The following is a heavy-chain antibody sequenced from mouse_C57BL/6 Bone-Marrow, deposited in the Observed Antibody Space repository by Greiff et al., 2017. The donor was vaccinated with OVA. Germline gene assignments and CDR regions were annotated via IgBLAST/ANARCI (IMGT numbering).Heavy chain of an antibody. CDR2: IYPGSGNT. Sequence: QVQLKESGAELVRPGASVKLSCKASGYTFTDYYINWVKQRPGQGLEWIARIYPGSGNTYYNEKFKGKATLTAEKSSSTAYMQLSSLTSEDSAVYFCARWGDYDGPGDYWGQGTSVTVSS. CDR1: GYTFTDYY. CDR3: ARWGDYDGPGDY. D-gene: IGHD2-4*01. V-gene: IGHV1-76*01. J-gene: IGHJ4*01.